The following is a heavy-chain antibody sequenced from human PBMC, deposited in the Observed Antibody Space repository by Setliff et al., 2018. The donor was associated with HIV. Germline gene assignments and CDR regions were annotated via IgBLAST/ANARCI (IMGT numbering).Heavy chain of an antibody. J-gene: IGHJ4*02. Sequence: PSETLSLTCTVSGDSITNDDYYWGWIRQPPGRGLEWIGNIYHRGGTHYNPSLRSRVTISVDTSKNHFSLKLSSVTAADTAVFYCARVPFTTGFDYWGQGILVTVSS. D-gene: IGHD3-3*01. CDR3: ARVPFTTGFDY. V-gene: IGHV4-38-2*02. CDR2: IYHRGGT. CDR1: GDSITNDDYY.